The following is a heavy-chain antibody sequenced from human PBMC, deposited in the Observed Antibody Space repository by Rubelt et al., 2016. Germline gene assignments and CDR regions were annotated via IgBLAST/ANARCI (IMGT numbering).Heavy chain of an antibody. J-gene: IGHJ5*02. V-gene: IGHV1-2*02. D-gene: IGHD4-23*01. Sequence: GGTNYAQKFQGRVTMTRDTSISTAYMELSRLRSDDTAVYYCASGISQLNYRNSVDEGAVDPWGQGTLVTVSS. CDR2: GGT. CDR3: ASGISQLNYRNSVDEGAVDP.